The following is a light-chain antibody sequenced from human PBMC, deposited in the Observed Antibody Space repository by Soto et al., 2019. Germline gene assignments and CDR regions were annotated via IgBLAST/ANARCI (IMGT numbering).Light chain of an antibody. V-gene: IGKV3-15*01. Sequence: EIVMTQSPATLSVSPGERATLSCRASQSVSSNLAWYQQKPGQAPRLLIYGASTRATGIPARFSGSGSGTEFTLIISSLQSEDFAVYYGQQYNNWPGTFGQGTKV. J-gene: IGKJ1*01. CDR3: QQYNNWPGT. CDR1: QSVSSN. CDR2: GAS.